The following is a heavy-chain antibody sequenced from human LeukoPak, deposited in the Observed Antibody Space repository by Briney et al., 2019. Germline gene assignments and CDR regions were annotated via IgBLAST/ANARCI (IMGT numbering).Heavy chain of an antibody. D-gene: IGHD3-10*01. V-gene: IGHV3-48*01. J-gene: IGHJ5*02. Sequence: GGSLRLSCAASGFTFSSYSMNWVRQAPGKGLEWVSYISSSSSTIYYADSVKGRFTISRDNSKNTLYLQMNSLRAEDTAVYYCAKDSGGGFDPWGQGTLVTVSS. CDR1: GFTFSSYS. CDR2: ISSSSSTI. CDR3: AKDSGGGFDP.